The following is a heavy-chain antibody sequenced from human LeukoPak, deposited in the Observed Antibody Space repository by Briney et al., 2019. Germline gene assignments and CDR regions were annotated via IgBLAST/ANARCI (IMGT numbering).Heavy chain of an antibody. D-gene: IGHD3-10*01. CDR3: AGDGSITTNDY. Sequence: GGSLRLSCAASGFTFSSYSMNWVRQAPGKGLEWVSSISSSSSYIYYADSVKGRFTISRDNAKNSLYLQMNSLRAEDTAVYYCAGDGSITTNDYWGQGTLVTVSS. J-gene: IGHJ4*02. CDR2: ISSSSSYI. CDR1: GFTFSSYS. V-gene: IGHV3-21*01.